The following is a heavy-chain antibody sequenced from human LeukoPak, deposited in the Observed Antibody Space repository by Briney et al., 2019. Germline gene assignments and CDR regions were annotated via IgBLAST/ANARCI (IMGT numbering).Heavy chain of an antibody. CDR3: ARDVGDFWSGYYYQSDY. Sequence: ASVKVSCKASGYTFTSYAMNWVRQAPGQGLEWMGWINTNTGNPTYAQGFTGRFVFSLGTSVSTAYLQISSLKAEDTAVYYCARDVGDFWSGYYYQSDYWGQGTLVTVSS. CDR1: GYTFTSYA. J-gene: IGHJ4*02. V-gene: IGHV7-4-1*02. D-gene: IGHD3-3*01. CDR2: INTNTGNP.